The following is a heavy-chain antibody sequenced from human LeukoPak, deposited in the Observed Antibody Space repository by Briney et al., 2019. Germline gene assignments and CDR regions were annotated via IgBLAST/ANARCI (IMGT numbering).Heavy chain of an antibody. CDR1: GFTFSSYA. CDR3: AKCIVATNYYYYYMDV. D-gene: IGHD5-12*01. Sequence: PGGSLRLSCAASGFTFSSYAMTWVRLAPGKGLEWVSAISGSGGSTYYADSVKGRFTISRDNSKNTLYLQMNSLRAEDTAVYYCAKCIVATNYYYYYMDVWGKGTTVTVSS. J-gene: IGHJ6*03. CDR2: ISGSGGST. V-gene: IGHV3-23*01.